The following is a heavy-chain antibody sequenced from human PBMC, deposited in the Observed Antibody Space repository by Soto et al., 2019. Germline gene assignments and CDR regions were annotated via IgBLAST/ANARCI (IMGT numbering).Heavy chain of an antibody. V-gene: IGHV4-31*03. CDR1: GGSISSGGYY. CDR2: IYYSGST. CDR3: ARDLGSSKARFDY. J-gene: IGHJ4*02. D-gene: IGHD6-13*01. Sequence: SETLSLTCTVSGGSISSGGYYWSWIRQHPGKGLEWIGYIYYSGSTYYNPSLKSRVTISVDTSKNQFSLKLSSVTAADTAVYYCARDLGSSKARFDYWGQGTLVTVSS.